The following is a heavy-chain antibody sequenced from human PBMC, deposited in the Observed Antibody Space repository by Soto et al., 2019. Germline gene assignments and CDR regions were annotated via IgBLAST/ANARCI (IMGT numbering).Heavy chain of an antibody. CDR2: ISGSGGST. CDR3: AKFSRGSVYYYYYGMDV. V-gene: IGHV3-23*01. J-gene: IGHJ6*02. Sequence: EVQLLESGGGLVQPGGSLRLSCAASGFTFSSYAMSWVRQAPGKGLEWVSAISGSGGSTYYADSVKGRFTISRDNSKNTLYLQMNSLRAEDTAVYYCAKFSRGSVYYYYYGMDVWGQGTTVTVSS. D-gene: IGHD6-19*01. CDR1: GFTFSSYA.